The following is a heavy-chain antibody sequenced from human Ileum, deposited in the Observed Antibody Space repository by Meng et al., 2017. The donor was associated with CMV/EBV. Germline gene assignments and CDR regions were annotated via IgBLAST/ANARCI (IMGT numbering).Heavy chain of an antibody. CDR3: AHKSWQSHGFDY. Sequence: QITLKESGPMLVKPTQTLTLTCSFSGFSLDTSGVGVAWIRQPPGKALEWLATVYWDDDKHYSPSLKNRLTVTKDSSKNEVVLTMTNMDRVDTSTYYCAHKSWQSHGFDYWGQGSLVTVSS. CDR2: VYWDDDK. CDR1: GFSLDTSGVG. V-gene: IGHV2-5*02. J-gene: IGHJ4*01.